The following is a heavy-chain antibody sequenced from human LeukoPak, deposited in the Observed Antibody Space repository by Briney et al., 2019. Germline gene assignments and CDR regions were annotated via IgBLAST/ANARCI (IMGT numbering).Heavy chain of an antibody. CDR2: IYNSGST. CDR3: ARNRSVTATPGFDH. CDR1: GYSIGSGDY. D-gene: IGHD2-21*02. Sequence: PSETLSLTCAVSGYSIGSGDYWGWIRQSPGKGLEWIGSIYNSGSTHYNPSLKSRVTISVDTSKSQFSLMLSSVTAADTAVYYCARNRSVTATPGFDHWGQGTLVTVSS. J-gene: IGHJ4*02. V-gene: IGHV4-38-2*01.